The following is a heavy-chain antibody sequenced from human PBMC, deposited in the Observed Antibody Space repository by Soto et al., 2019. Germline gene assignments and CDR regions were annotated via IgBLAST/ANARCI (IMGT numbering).Heavy chain of an antibody. V-gene: IGHV3-48*01. J-gene: IGHJ4*02. CDR2: ISSSSSTI. CDR1: GFTFSSYS. Sequence: GGSLRLSCAASGFTFSSYSMNWVRQAPGKGLEWVSYISSSSSTIYNADSVKGRFTVSRDNAKNSLYLQMNSLRTEDTAVYYCARDPYYYDSSGYYGPYVDYWSQGTLVTVSS. CDR3: ARDPYYYDSSGYYGPYVDY. D-gene: IGHD3-22*01.